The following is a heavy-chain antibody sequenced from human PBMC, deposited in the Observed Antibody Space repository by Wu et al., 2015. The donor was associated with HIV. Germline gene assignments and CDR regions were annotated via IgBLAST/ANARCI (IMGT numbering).Heavy chain of an antibody. CDR1: GYTFTGYF. J-gene: IGHJ4*02. CDR2: INPRSGGT. CDR3: ATLGIVDGYKFDVDY. V-gene: IGHV1-2*02. Sequence: QVQLVQSGAEVKKPGASVKVSCKASGYTFTGYFMHWVRQAPGQGLEWMGWINPRSGGTDYAQKFQGRVTMTRDTSTSTVYMELNRLRSDDTAIYYCATLGIVDGYKFDVDYWGQGTLVTVSS. D-gene: IGHD5-24*01.